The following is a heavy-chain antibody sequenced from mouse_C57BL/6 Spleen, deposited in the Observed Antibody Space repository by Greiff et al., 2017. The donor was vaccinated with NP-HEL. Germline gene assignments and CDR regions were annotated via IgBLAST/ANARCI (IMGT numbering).Heavy chain of an antibody. CDR2: INPNNGGT. Sequence: VQLQQSGPELVKPGASVKMSCKASGYTFTDYNMHWVKQSHGKSLEWIGYINPNNGGTSYNQKFKGKATLTVNKSSSTAYMELRSLTSEDSAVYYCARDYYGSSYGLAYWGQRTLVTVSA. D-gene: IGHD1-1*01. CDR3: ARDYYGSSYGLAY. CDR1: GYTFTDYN. V-gene: IGHV1-22*01. J-gene: IGHJ3*01.